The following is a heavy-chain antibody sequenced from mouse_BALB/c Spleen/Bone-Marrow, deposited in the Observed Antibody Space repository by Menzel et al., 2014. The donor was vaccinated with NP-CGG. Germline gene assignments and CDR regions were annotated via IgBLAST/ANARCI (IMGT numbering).Heavy chain of an antibody. V-gene: IGHV14-3*02. CDR2: IDPANGNT. J-gene: IGHJ3*01. CDR3: ARCDANTAWFAS. Sequence: EVQLQQSGAELVKPGASVKLSCTPSGFNIKGTHMHWVKQRPEQGLEWIGRIDPANGNTKYDPNFQGKATITADTSSNTANLQVSSLKSGDTAVYYCARCDANTAWFASWGQGTLVTVS. CDR1: GFNIKGTH. D-gene: IGHD5-1-1*01.